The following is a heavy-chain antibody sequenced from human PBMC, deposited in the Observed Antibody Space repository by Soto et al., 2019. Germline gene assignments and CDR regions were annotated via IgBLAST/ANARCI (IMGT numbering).Heavy chain of an antibody. D-gene: IGHD3-16*02. CDR3: AKDRGIWGSYRYTGLDY. V-gene: IGHV3-30*18. Sequence: QVQLVESGGGVVQPGRSLRLSCAASGFTFSSYGMHWVRQAPGKGLEWVAVISYDGSNKYYADSVKGRLTISRDNSKNTLYLQMNSLRAEDTAVYYCAKDRGIWGSYRYTGLDYWGQGTLVTVSS. CDR2: ISYDGSNK. J-gene: IGHJ4*02. CDR1: GFTFSSYG.